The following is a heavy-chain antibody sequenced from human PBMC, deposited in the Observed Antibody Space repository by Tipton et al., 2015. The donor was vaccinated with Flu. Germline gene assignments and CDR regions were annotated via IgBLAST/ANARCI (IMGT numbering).Heavy chain of an antibody. CDR1: GGSVTSSY. CDR2: ISTSGST. V-gene: IGHV4-4*07. J-gene: IGHJ3*01. CDR3: ARDLRGYSGYTGGDAFGL. Sequence: TLSLTCTVSGGSVTSSYWSWIRQPAGKGLEWIGLISTSGSTNYNASLESRVTMSRDTSKNHFSLRLRSATAADTALYYGARDLRGYSGYTGGDAFGLWGPGIMVTVPS. D-gene: IGHD5-12*01.